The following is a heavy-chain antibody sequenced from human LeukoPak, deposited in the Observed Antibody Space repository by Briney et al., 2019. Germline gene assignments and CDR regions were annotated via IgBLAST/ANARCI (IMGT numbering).Heavy chain of an antibody. J-gene: IGHJ4*02. CDR1: GGTFSSYA. D-gene: IGHD2-2*01. CDR3: ARGGGGYCSSTSCLSY. CDR2: IIPIFGTA. Sequence: SVKVSCKASGGTFSSYAISWVRQAPGQGLEWMGGIIPIFGTANYAQKFQGRVTMTRDTSTSTVYMELSSLRSEDTAVYYCARGGGGYCSSTSCLSYWGQGTLVTVSS. V-gene: IGHV1-69*05.